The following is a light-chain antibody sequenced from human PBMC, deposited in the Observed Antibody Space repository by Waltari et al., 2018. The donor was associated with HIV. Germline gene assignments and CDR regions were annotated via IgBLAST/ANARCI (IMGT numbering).Light chain of an antibody. Sequence: QSVLTLPPSPSGTPRQWVTLSCSGTSSNRGSHTVNWYQQRPGTAPKLLIYSNNQRPSGVPDRFSGSKSGTSASLAISGLQSEDEADYYWAAWDDSLNEVFGGGTKLTVL. CDR3: AAWDDSLNEV. V-gene: IGLV1-44*01. J-gene: IGLJ2*01. CDR2: SNN. CDR1: SSNRGSHT.